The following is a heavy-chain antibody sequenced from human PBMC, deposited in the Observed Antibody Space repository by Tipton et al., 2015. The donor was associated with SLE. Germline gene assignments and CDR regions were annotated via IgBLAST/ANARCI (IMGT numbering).Heavy chain of an antibody. J-gene: IGHJ4*02. D-gene: IGHD5-12*01. CDR2: MYYSGST. V-gene: IGHV4-31*03. CDR1: GGFIGRSTYY. Sequence: LRLSCTVSGGFIGRSTYYWSWIRQFPGKGLEWIGYMYYSGSTYYNPSLKSRVSISVDTSKNQFSLKLSSLTAADTAVYYCARGRRGYTAYVVPDYWGQGTQVTVSS. CDR3: ARGRRGYTAYVVPDY.